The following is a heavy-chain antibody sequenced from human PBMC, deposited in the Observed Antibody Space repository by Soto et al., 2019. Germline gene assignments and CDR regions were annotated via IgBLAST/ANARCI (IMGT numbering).Heavy chain of an antibody. J-gene: IGHJ2*01. Sequence: SETLSLTCSVSGASISSFNWNWVRQPAGKGPEWVGRLNIAGTINYNPSLRSRITMSMDTSKNQISLHLRSVTAADTAIYYCARDRGEYTSSWFWYFSHWGHGTLVTVSS. CDR2: LNIAGTI. CDR1: GASISSFN. CDR3: ARDRGEYTSSWFWYFSH. D-gene: IGHD6-13*01. V-gene: IGHV4-4*07.